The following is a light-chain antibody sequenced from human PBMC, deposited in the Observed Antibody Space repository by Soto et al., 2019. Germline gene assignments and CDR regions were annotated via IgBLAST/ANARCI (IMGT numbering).Light chain of an antibody. Sequence: QSVLTQPASVSGSPGQSITISCTGTSSDVGGSNHVSWYQQHPGKAPKLMIYGVSNRPSGISNRVSGSKSGNTASLTISGLQAEDEADYYGSSYTSTTLVFGGGTKLTVL. J-gene: IGLJ2*01. V-gene: IGLV2-14*01. CDR3: SSYTSTTLV. CDR1: SSDVGGSNH. CDR2: GVS.